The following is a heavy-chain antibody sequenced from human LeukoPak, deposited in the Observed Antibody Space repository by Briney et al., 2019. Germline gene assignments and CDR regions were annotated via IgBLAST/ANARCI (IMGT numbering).Heavy chain of an antibody. D-gene: IGHD3-22*01. CDR1: GYTFTSYY. CDR3: AVTLIYDSSGYYYEGGFDP. CDR2: INPSGGST. V-gene: IGHV1-46*01. J-gene: IGHJ5*02. Sequence: ASVKVSCKASGYTFTSYYMHWVRQAPGQGLEWMGIINPSGGSTSYAQKFQGRVTMTRVTSTSTVYMELSSLRSEDTAVYYCAVTLIYDSSGYYYEGGFDPWGQGTLVTVSS.